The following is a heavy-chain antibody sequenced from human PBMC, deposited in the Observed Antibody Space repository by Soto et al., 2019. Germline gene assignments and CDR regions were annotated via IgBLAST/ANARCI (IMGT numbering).Heavy chain of an antibody. Sequence: SETLSLTCTVSGGYVKSGTYYWGWVRQPPENGLEWIGSIYYSGRVHYNPSLESRVTISVDTSKNQFSLQLTSVTAADTAVYFCARHSVAEAAPDYGGQGTRVTVS. CDR3: ARHSVAEAAPDY. D-gene: IGHD6-6*01. V-gene: IGHV4-39*01. CDR1: GGYVKSGTYY. CDR2: IYYSGRV. J-gene: IGHJ4*02.